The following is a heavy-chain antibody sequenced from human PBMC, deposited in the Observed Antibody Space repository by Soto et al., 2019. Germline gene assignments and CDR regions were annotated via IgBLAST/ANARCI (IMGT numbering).Heavy chain of an antibody. D-gene: IGHD2-21*01. CDR2: VSVYGGST. J-gene: IGHJ2*01. V-gene: IGHV3-23*01. CDR3: ARRPAGDSHWYFDL. Sequence: DVQLLESGGDLVQPGESLRLSCAASGFIFSDFAMSWVRQTPGKGLEWVSAVSVYGGSTHCSDAVKGRFTISRDNSRDTLFLQMNTLRAEDTAVYYCARRPAGDSHWYFDLWGRGTLVTVSS. CDR1: GFIFSDFA.